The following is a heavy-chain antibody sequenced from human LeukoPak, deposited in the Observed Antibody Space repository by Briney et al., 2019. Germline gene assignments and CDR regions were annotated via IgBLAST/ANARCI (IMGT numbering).Heavy chain of an antibody. D-gene: IGHD3-16*01. Sequence: SETLSLTCTVSGGSISSYYWSWIRQPPGKGLEWIGYIYYSGSTSYKPSLKSRVTISVDPSKNQFSLKLRSVTAADTAVYYCARETSQKGAHYMDVWGKGTTVTISS. CDR2: IYYSGST. J-gene: IGHJ6*03. V-gene: IGHV4-59*01. CDR3: ARETSQKGAHYMDV. CDR1: GGSISSYY.